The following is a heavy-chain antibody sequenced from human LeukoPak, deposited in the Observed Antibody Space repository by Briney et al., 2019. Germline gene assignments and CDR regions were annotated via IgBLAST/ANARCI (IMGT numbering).Heavy chain of an antibody. V-gene: IGHV3-7*01. CDR3: GRHRSGSGTYFIDY. D-gene: IGHD3-10*01. CDR1: GFTFSSYS. CDR2: MKKDGSET. J-gene: IGHJ4*02. Sequence: GGSLRLSCVASGFTFSSYSMIWVRQAPGKGLQWVANMKKDGSETKYVESVKGRFTISRDNAKNSLYLQMNSLRAEDTVVYYCGRHRSGSGTYFIDYWGQGTLVSVSS.